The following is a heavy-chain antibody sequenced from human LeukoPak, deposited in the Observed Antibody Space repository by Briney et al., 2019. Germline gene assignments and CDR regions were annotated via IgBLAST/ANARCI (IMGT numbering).Heavy chain of an antibody. CDR2: INHSGST. D-gene: IGHD2-2*01. J-gene: IGHJ5*02. CDR1: GGSFSGYY. Sequence: SETLSLTCAVYGGSFSGYYWSWIRQPPGKGLEWVGEINHSGSTNYNPSLESRVTISVDTSKNQFSLKLSSVTAADTAVYYCARGWEDNVVVPAAMGLDPWGQGTLVTVSS. CDR3: ARGWEDNVVVPAAMGLDP. V-gene: IGHV4-34*01.